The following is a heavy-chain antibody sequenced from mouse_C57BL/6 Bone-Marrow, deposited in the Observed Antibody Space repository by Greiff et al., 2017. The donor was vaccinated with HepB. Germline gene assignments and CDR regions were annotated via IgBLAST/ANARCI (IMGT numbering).Heavy chain of an antibody. CDR3: ARGTTVVAHWYFDV. J-gene: IGHJ1*03. CDR2: INPGSGGT. V-gene: IGHV1-54*01. D-gene: IGHD1-1*01. CDR1: GYAFTNYL. Sequence: VQLKQSGAELVRPGTSVKVSCKASGYAFTNYLIEWVKQRPGQGLEWIGVINPGSGGTNYNEKFKGKATLTADKSSSTAYMQLSSLTSEDSAVYFCARGTTVVAHWYFDVWGTGTTVTVSS.